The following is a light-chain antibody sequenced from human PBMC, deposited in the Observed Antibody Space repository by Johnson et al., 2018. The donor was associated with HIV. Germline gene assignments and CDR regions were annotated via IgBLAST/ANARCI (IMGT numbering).Light chain of an antibody. CDR3: GTWDNSLSAFV. J-gene: IGLJ1*01. Sequence: QSVLTQPPSVSAAPGQKVTISCSGSSSDMGNYAVSWYQQLPGTAPKLLIYANTKRPSGIPDRFSGSKSGTSATLGITGLQTGDEAEYYCGTWDNSLSAFVFGSGTKVAVL. V-gene: IGLV1-51*01. CDR2: ANT. CDR1: SSDMGNYA.